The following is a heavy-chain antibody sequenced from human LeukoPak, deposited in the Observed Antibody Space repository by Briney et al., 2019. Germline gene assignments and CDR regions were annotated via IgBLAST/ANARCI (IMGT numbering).Heavy chain of an antibody. V-gene: IGHV4-34*01. D-gene: IGHD6-6*01. CDR3: ARALEYSSIRGRAFDI. Sequence: SETLSLTCAVYGGSFSGYYWSWIRQPPGKGLEWIGEINHSGSTNYNPSLKSRVTISVDTSKNQFSLKLSSVTAADTAVYYCARALEYSSIRGRAFDIWGQGTMVTVSS. J-gene: IGHJ3*02. CDR1: GGSFSGYY. CDR2: INHSGST.